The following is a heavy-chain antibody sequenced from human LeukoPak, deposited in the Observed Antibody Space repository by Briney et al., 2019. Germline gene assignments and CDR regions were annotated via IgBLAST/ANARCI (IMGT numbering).Heavy chain of an antibody. CDR3: ARDGFYYHYYMDV. V-gene: IGHV4-39*07. J-gene: IGHJ6*03. D-gene: IGHD1-14*01. CDR1: GGTVTSSTYF. CDR2: TSYSGAT. Sequence: SSETLSLTCTLSGGTVTSSTYFWGWIRQPPGKGLEWIGSTSYSGATYYNPSLKSRVSMSVHTSKNQFSLKLSSVTAADTAVYYCARDGFYYHYYMDVWGEGTTVTVSS.